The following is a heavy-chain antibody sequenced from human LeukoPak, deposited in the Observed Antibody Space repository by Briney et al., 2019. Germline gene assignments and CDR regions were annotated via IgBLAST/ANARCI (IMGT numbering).Heavy chain of an antibody. J-gene: IGHJ5*02. CDR1: GGFISASSHY. CDR2: DYYTGSI. V-gene: IGHV4-39*01. D-gene: IGHD2-21*01. Sequence: PSETLSLTCSVSGGFISASSHYRAWVRQPPGKGLEWIGSDYYTGSIRYNTSLKSRVTISVDMSKNDLFLTLSSVTAADTAFYYCARRDYRAWFDPWGQGILAPVSP. CDR3: ARRDYRAWFDP.